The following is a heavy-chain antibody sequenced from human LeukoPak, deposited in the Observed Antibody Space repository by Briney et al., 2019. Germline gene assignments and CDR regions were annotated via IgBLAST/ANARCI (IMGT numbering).Heavy chain of an antibody. D-gene: IGHD3-10*01. CDR1: GFSVTNSY. CDR3: VRDRAGTQDWVEFDP. Sequence: GGSLRLSCAVSGFSVTNSYMDWVRQAPGKGLEWVSLIRGSGATLYADSVKGRLTISRDDSKNTVYLQMNSLRVEDTAVYFCVRDRAGTQDWVEFDPWGQGTLVTVSS. CDR2: IRGSGAT. V-gene: IGHV3-66*03. J-gene: IGHJ5*02.